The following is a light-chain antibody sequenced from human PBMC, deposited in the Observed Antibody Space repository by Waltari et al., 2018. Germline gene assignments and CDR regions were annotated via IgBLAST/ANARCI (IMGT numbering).Light chain of an antibody. J-gene: IGLJ2*01. CDR3: CSYAGSSIVV. CDR1: SSDVGSYNL. CDR2: EGS. V-gene: IGLV2-23*01. Sequence: QSALTQPASVSGSPGQSTTISCTATSSDVGSYNLVSWYQQHPGKAPKLMIYEGSKRPSGVSNRFSGSKSGNTASLTISGLQAEDEADYYCCSYAGSSIVVFGGGTKLTVL.